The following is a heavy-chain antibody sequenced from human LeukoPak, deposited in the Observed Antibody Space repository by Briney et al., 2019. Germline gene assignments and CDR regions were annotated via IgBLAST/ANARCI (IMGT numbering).Heavy chain of an antibody. CDR2: IYYSGST. D-gene: IGHD3-22*01. Sequence: SETLSLTCTVSAGSISSSSYYWGWIRQPPGKGLEWIGRIYYSGSTYYNPSLKSRVTISVDTSKNQFSLKLSSVTAADTAVYYCARLFARGYYDSSGWIDYWGQGTLVTVSS. V-gene: IGHV4-39*01. CDR1: AGSISSSSYY. CDR3: ARLFARGYYDSSGWIDY. J-gene: IGHJ4*02.